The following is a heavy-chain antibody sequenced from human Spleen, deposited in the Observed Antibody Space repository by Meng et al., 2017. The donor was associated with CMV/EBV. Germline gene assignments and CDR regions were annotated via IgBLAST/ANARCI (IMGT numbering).Heavy chain of an antibody. J-gene: IGHJ6*02. Sequence: GGSLRLSCTASGFIFKSYWMSWVRQAPGKGLEWVANIKEDGSEKYYVDSVWGRFAISRDNAKNSLYLQMNSLRAEDTAVYYCARPTATFGSYYGMDVWGQGTTVTVSS. D-gene: IGHD3-10*02. CDR2: IKEDGSEK. V-gene: IGHV3-7*01. CDR1: GFIFKSYW. CDR3: ARPTATFGSYYGMDV.